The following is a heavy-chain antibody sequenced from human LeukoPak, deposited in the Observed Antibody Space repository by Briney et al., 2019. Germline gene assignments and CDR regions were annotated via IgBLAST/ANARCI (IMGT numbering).Heavy chain of an antibody. D-gene: IGHD6-19*01. Sequence: GGSLRLSCAASGFTFSSYAMSWVRQAPGKGLEWVSAISGSGGSTYYADSVKGRFTISRDNSKNTLYLQMNSLRAEDTAVYYCAKDIGEQWLVLYDCYYGMDVWGQGTTVTVSS. CDR2: ISGSGGST. J-gene: IGHJ6*02. V-gene: IGHV3-23*01. CDR1: GFTFSSYA. CDR3: AKDIGEQWLVLYDCYYGMDV.